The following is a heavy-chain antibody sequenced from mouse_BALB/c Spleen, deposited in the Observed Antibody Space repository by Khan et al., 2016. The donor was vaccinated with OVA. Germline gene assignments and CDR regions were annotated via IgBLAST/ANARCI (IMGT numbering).Heavy chain of an antibody. Sequence: QVRLQQSGAELARPGASVKLSCKASGYTFTDYYINWVKQRTGQGLEWIGEISPGSGDTYYNERFKGKATLTGDKSSSTTYMQHSILTSEATAVYFCARRNYFGYTFAYWGQGTLVTVSA. V-gene: IGHV1-77*01. CDR2: ISPGSGDT. J-gene: IGHJ3*01. D-gene: IGHD1-2*01. CDR3: ARRNYFGYTFAY. CDR1: GYTFTDYY.